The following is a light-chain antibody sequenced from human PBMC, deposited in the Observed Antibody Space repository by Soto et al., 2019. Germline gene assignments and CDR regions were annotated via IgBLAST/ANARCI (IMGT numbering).Light chain of an antibody. CDR1: QSISSY. J-gene: IGKJ5*01. Sequence: DIQMTQSPSSLSVSVVDRVTITFRASQSISSYLNWYQQKPGKAPKLLIYDASNLETGVPSRFSGSGSGTDFTFTISSLQPEDIATYYCQQYDNLPITFGQGTRLEI. CDR3: QQYDNLPIT. V-gene: IGKV1-33*01. CDR2: DAS.